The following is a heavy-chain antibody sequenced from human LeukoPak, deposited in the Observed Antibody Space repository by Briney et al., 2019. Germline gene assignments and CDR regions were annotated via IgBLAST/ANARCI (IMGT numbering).Heavy chain of an antibody. D-gene: IGHD3-22*01. V-gene: IGHV3-33*01. J-gene: IGHJ4*02. Sequence: GGSLRLSCEASGFTFSTYGMHWVRQAPGKGLEWVAFIWYDGSNKDYAGSVKGRFTISRDNSRSTLYLQMNSLRAEDTAVYYCARHYKYDSSGLGGFDYWGQGTLVTVSS. CDR1: GFTFSTYG. CDR2: IWYDGSNK. CDR3: ARHYKYDSSGLGGFDY.